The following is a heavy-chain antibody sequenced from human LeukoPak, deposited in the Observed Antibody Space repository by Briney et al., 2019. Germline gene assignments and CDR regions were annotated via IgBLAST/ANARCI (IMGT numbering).Heavy chain of an antibody. CDR3: ARDSGWFRFDS. CDR1: GFTFSSYA. J-gene: IGHJ4*02. D-gene: IGHD6-13*01. CDR2: ITNDGSST. Sequence: GGSLRLSCAASGFTFSSYAMSWVRQAPGKGLVWVSRITNDGSSTTYADSVKGRFTISRDNAKNMLYLQVNSLRAEDTAVYFCARDSGWFRFDSWGQGTLVTVSS. V-gene: IGHV3-74*01.